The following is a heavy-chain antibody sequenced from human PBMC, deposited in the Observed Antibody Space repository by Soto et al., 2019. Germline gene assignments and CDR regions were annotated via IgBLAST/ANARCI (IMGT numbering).Heavy chain of an antibody. D-gene: IGHD2-21*02. Sequence: QVQLVQSGAEVKKPGSSVKVSCKASGGTFSSYVISWVRQAPGPGTEWMGGIIPILGPANYALRLQGRVTITADKSTSTADMELTSLTSDDSAVYYCARGVTGRNSSHYNGMDVWREGTPFTVA. CDR2: IIPILGPA. CDR1: GGTFSSYV. J-gene: IGHJ6*01. V-gene: IGHV1-69*06. CDR3: ARGVTGRNSSHYNGMDV.